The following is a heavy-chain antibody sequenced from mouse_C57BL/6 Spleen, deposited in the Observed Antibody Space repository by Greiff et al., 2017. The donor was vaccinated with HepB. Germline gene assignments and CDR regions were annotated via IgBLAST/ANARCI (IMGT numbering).Heavy chain of an antibody. Sequence: EVKLVESGGDLVKPGGSLKLSCAASGFTFSSYGMSWVRQTPDKRLEWVATISSGGSYTYYPDSVKGRFTISRDNAKNTLYLQMSSLKSEDTAMYYCAGRVRRLADWYFDVWGTGTTVTVSS. CDR1: GFTFSSYG. CDR2: ISSGGSYT. V-gene: IGHV5-6*02. D-gene: IGHD1-2*01. CDR3: AGRVRRLADWYFDV. J-gene: IGHJ1*03.